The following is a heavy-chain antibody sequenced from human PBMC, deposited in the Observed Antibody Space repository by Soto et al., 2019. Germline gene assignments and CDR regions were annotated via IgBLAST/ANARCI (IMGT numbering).Heavy chain of an antibody. V-gene: IGHV3-9*01. D-gene: IGHD2-2*03. CDR3: ACDNDLDRGGPFDY. Sequence: VQLVESGGGSVQPGRSLRLSCEASGFSSDDDGMHWVRQGPGKGLAWVSGISGDSGDIYYVSSVKGRFTISRDNAKESLYLQMNSLRAEDTALYYCACDNDLDRGGPFDYWGQGILVTVSS. J-gene: IGHJ4*02. CDR2: ISGDSGDI. CDR1: GFSSDDDG.